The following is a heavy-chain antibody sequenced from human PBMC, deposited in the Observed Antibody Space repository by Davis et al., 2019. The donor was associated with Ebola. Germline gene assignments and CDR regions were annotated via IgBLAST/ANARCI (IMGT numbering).Heavy chain of an antibody. Sequence: SCAASGFTFSSYGMHWVRQAPGKGLEWVAVISYDGSNKYYADSVKGRFTISRDNSKNTLYLQMNSLRAEDTAVYYCAREVFIAEGGMDVWGQGTTVTVSS. CDR2: ISYDGSNK. V-gene: IGHV3-30*03. J-gene: IGHJ6*02. D-gene: IGHD1-14*01. CDR1: GFTFSSYG. CDR3: AREVFIAEGGMDV.